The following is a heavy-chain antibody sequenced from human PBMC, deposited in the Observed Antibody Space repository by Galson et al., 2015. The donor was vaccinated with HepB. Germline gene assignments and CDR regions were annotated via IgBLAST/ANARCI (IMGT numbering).Heavy chain of an antibody. CDR3: AGGAEYFDY. J-gene: IGHJ4*02. CDR2: IYNSGST. Sequence: SETLSLTCTVSGGVISHGDYYWSWIRQHPGKGLEWIGYIYNSGSTNYNPSLKSRVTMSVDTSKNQFSLKLSSVTAADTAVYYCAGGAEYFDYWGQGTLVTVSS. CDR1: GGVISHGDYY. D-gene: IGHD1-26*01. V-gene: IGHV4-61*08.